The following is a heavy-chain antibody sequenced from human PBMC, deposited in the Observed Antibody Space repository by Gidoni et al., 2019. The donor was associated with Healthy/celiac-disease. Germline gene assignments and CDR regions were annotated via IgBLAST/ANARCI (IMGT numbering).Heavy chain of an antibody. Sequence: QLQLQESGPGLVKPSETLSLTCTVSGGSSSSSSYYWGWIRQPPGKGLEWIGSIYYSGCTYYNPSLKGRVTISVDTSKNQFSLKLSSVTAADTAVYYCARRIRRAPRSSHFDYWGQGTLVTVSS. CDR2: IYYSGCT. J-gene: IGHJ4*02. CDR3: ARRIRRAPRSSHFDY. CDR1: GGSSSSSSYY. V-gene: IGHV4-39*01. D-gene: IGHD6-13*01.